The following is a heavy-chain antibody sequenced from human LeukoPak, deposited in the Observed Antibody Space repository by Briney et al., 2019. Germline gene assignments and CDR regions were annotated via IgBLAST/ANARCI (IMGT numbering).Heavy chain of an antibody. V-gene: IGHV1-8*01. D-gene: IGHD3-10*01. J-gene: IGHJ4*02. CDR2: MNPNSGNT. CDR3: ARVITMVRGVITALYYFDY. CDR1: GYTFTSYD. Sequence: ASVKVSCKASGYTFTSYDINWVRQATGQGLEWMGWMNPNSGNTGYAQKFQGRVTMTRNTSISTADMELSSLRSEDTAVYYCARVITMVRGVITALYYFDYWGQGILVTVSS.